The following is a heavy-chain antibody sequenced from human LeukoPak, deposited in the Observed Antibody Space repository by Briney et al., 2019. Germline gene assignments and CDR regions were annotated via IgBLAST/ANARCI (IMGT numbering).Heavy chain of an antibody. CDR1: GYTFTSYG. V-gene: IGHV1-18*01. J-gene: IGHJ3*02. Sequence: GASVKVSCKASGYTFTSYGISWVRQAPGQGLEWMGWISAYNGNTNYAQKLQGRVTMTTDTSTSTAYMELRSLGSDDTAVYYCARELHGWGSSSWYAMGDAFDIWGQGTMVTVSS. CDR2: ISAYNGNT. D-gene: IGHD6-13*01. CDR3: ARELHGWGSSSWYAMGDAFDI.